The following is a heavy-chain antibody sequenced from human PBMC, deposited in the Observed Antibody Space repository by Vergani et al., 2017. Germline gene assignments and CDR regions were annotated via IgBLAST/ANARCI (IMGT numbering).Heavy chain of an antibody. V-gene: IGHV1-69*01. D-gene: IGHD5-12*01. CDR3: SRDRGAH. J-gene: IGHJ4*02. CDR1: GGTFSRYA. CDR2: IIPIFGTA. Sequence: QVQLVQSGAEVKKPGSSVKVPCKASGGTFSRYAISWVRQAPGQGLEWMGGIIPIFGTANYAQKFQGRVTITAHESTSTAYMELSSLRSEDEAGYYCSRDRGAHWGQGTLVTVSS.